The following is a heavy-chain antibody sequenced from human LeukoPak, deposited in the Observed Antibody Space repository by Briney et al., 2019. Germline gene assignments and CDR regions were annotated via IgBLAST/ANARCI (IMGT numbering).Heavy chain of an antibody. Sequence: PSQTLSLTCTVSGGSISSGGYYWRWIRQPPGKGLEWIGYIYHSGSTYYNPSLKSRVTISVDRSKNQFSLKLSSVTAADTAVYYCARGEQIRLFDYWGQGTLVTVSS. D-gene: IGHD1-26*01. V-gene: IGHV4-30-2*01. J-gene: IGHJ4*02. CDR2: IYHSGST. CDR1: GGSISSGGYY. CDR3: ARGEQIRLFDY.